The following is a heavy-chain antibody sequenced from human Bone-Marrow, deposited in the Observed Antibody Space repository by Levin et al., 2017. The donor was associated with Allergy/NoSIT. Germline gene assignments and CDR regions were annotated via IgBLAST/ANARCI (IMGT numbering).Heavy chain of an antibody. CDR1: GFTFSSYA. CDR3: AMRGYSYGSSFDY. CDR2: ISYDGSNK. Sequence: GESLKISCAASGFTFSSYAMHWVRQAPGKGLEWVAVISYDGSNKYYADSVKGRFTISRDNSKNTLYLQMNSLRAEDTAVYYCAMRGYSYGSSFDYWGQGTLVTVSS. D-gene: IGHD5-18*01. V-gene: IGHV3-30*04. J-gene: IGHJ4*02.